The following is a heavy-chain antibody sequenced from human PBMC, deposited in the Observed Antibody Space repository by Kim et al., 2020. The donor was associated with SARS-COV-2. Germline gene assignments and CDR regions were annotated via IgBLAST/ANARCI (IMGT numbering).Heavy chain of an antibody. V-gene: IGHV3-74*01. J-gene: IGHJ5*02. Sequence: NYADSVKGRFTISRDNAKDSLYLQMNRLRDEDTALYYCTKEIKKTNWFDPWGQGTLVTVSS. CDR3: TKEIKKTNWFDP.